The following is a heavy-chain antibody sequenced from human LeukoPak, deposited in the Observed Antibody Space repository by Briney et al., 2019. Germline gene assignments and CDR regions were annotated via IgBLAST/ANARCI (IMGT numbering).Heavy chain of an antibody. V-gene: IGHV4-34*01. CDR3: ARGYCSSTSCYGMDV. CDR2: INHSGST. Sequence: SETLSLTCAVYGGSFSGYYWSWIRQPPGKGLEWIGEINHSGSTNYNPSLKCRVTISVDTSKNQFSLKLSSVTAADTAVYYCARGYCSSTSCYGMDVWGQGTTVTVSS. D-gene: IGHD2-2*01. CDR1: GGSFSGYY. J-gene: IGHJ6*02.